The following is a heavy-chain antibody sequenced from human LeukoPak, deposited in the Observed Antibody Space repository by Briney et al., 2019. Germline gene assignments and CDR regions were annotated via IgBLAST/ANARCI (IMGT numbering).Heavy chain of an antibody. CDR2: ISAYNGST. D-gene: IGHD2-2*01. Sequence: ASVKVSCKASGYTFTSYGISWVRQAPGQGLEWMGWISAYNGSTNYAQKLQGRVTMTTDTSTCAAYMELRSLRSDDTAVYYCARDLGVVVPAATNADNWFDPWGQGTLVTVSS. CDR1: GYTFTSYG. CDR3: ARDLGVVVPAATNADNWFDP. J-gene: IGHJ5*02. V-gene: IGHV1-18*01.